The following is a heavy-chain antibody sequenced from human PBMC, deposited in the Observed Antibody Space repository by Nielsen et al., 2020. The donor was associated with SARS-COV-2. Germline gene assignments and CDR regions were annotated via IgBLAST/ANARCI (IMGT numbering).Heavy chain of an antibody. Sequence: ASVKVSCKVSGYTLTELSMHWVRQAPGKGLEWMGGFDPEDGETIYAQKFQGRVTMTEDTSTDTAYMELSSLRSEDTAVYYCATARWLVRALGYWGQGTLVTVSS. CDR1: GYTLTELS. D-gene: IGHD6-19*01. J-gene: IGHJ4*02. V-gene: IGHV1-24*01. CDR2: FDPEDGET. CDR3: ATARWLVRALGY.